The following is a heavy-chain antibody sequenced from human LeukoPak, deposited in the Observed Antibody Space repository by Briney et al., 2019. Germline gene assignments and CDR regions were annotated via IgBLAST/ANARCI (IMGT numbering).Heavy chain of an antibody. Sequence: GGSLRLSCADSGFTVSSNYMSWVRQAPGKGLEWVSVIYSGGSTYYADSVKGRFTISRDNSKNTLYLQMNSLRAEDTAVYYCATSTTGTTLLGADIWGQGTMVTVSS. CDR3: ATSTTGTTLLGADI. J-gene: IGHJ3*02. V-gene: IGHV3-53*01. CDR2: IYSGGST. CDR1: GFTVSSNY. D-gene: IGHD1-1*01.